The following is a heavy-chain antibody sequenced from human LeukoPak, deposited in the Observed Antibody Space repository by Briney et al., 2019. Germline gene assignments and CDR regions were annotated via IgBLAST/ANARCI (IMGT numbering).Heavy chain of an antibody. D-gene: IGHD5-24*01. Sequence: SENLSFTCTVAGYSISGGYYWGWIREHGGEGLEGIGRIYGSGSSNYNPYLKSPVTMSVDTCKNYFSLKRSTVTAADTAVCSCARIPVEMPTILYIEPWGRGTLVTVSS. CDR2: IYGSGSS. V-gene: IGHV4-38-2*02. CDR1: GYSISGGYY. J-gene: IGHJ2*01. CDR3: ARIPVEMPTILYIEP.